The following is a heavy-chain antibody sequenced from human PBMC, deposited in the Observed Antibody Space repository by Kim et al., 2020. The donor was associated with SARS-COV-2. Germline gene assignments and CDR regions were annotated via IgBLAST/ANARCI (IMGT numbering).Heavy chain of an antibody. J-gene: IGHJ4*02. V-gene: IGHV3-21*01. CDR1: GFTFSSYS. CDR2: ISSSSSYI. Sequence: GESLRLSCAASGFTFSSYSMNWVRQAPGKGLEWVSSISSSSSYIYYADSVKGRFTISRDNAKNSLYLQMNSLRAEDTAVYYCARVRGVAYFDYWGQGTLVTVSS. CDR3: ARVRGVAYFDY. D-gene: IGHD3-10*01.